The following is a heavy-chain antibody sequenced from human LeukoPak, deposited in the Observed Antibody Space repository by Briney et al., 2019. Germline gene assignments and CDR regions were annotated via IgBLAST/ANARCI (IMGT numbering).Heavy chain of an antibody. CDR2: ISAYNGNT. CDR3: ARDLIGSGFGDPFFDY. D-gene: IGHD3-10*01. J-gene: IGHJ4*02. Sequence: ASVKVSCKASGYTFTSYGISWVRQAPGQGLEWMGWISAYNGNTNYARKLQGGVTMTTDTSTSTAYMELRSLRSDDTAVYYCARDLIGSGFGDPFFDYWGQGTLVTVSS. V-gene: IGHV1-18*01. CDR1: GYTFTSYG.